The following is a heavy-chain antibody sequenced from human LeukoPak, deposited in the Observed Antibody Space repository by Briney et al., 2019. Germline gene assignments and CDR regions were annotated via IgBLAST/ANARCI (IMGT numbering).Heavy chain of an antibody. CDR1: GFTLSSYA. Sequence: GGSLRLSCAASGFTLSSYAMHWVRQAPGKGLEWVAVISYDGSNKYYADSVKGRFTISRDNSKNTLYLQMNSLRAEDTAVYYCARVGVWFGYYCGMDVWGQGTTVTVSS. CDR2: ISYDGSNK. V-gene: IGHV3-30-3*01. CDR3: ARVGVWFGYYCGMDV. D-gene: IGHD3-10*01. J-gene: IGHJ6*02.